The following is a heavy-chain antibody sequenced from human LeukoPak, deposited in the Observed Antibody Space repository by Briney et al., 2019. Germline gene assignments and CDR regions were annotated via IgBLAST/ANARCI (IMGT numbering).Heavy chain of an antibody. CDR2: IRYDGSNK. CDR1: GFTSSSYG. V-gene: IGHV3-30*02. J-gene: IGHJ3*02. Sequence: GGSLRLSCAASGFTSSSYGMHWVRQAPGKGLEWVAYIRYDGSNKYYADSVKGRFTISRDNSKNTLYLQMNSLRAEDTAVYYCAKVRYCSSTSCQDRGAFDIWGQGTMVTVSS. D-gene: IGHD2-2*01. CDR3: AKVRYCSSTSCQDRGAFDI.